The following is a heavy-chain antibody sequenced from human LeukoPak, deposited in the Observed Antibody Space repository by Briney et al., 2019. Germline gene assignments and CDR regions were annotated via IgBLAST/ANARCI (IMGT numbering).Heavy chain of an antibody. CDR1: GFTFSDYY. D-gene: IGHD4-17*01. Sequence: GGSLRLSCAASGFTFSDYYMSWIRQAPGKGLEWVSYISSSGSTIYYADSVKGRFTISRDNSKNTLYLQMNSLRAEDTAVYYCAKAPTVTTAWYFDLWGRGTLVTVSS. V-gene: IGHV3-11*01. CDR2: ISSSGSTI. CDR3: AKAPTVTTAWYFDL. J-gene: IGHJ2*01.